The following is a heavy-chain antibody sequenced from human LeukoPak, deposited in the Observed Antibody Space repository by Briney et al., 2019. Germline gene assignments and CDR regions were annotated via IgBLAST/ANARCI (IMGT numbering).Heavy chain of an antibody. CDR3: AKDIKGCSGGSCHLAFYYYGMDV. CDR2: ISGSGGST. V-gene: IGHV3-23*01. D-gene: IGHD2-15*01. CDR1: GFTFNIYS. Sequence: GGSLRLSCAASGFTFNIYSMNWVRQAPGKGLEWLSAISGSGGSTYYADSVKGRFTISRDNSKNTLYLQMNSLRAEDTAVYYCAKDIKGCSGGSCHLAFYYYGMDVWGQGTTVTVSS. J-gene: IGHJ6*02.